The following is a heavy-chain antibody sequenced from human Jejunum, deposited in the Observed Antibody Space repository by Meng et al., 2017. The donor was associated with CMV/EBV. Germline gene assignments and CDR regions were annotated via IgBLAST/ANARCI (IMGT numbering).Heavy chain of an antibody. CDR3: ARDRGSSWYFDY. CDR1: GDSVSSNSAT. Sequence: GDSVSSNSATWNWIRQSPSGGLEWLGRTYYRLRWYNDYALSVKSRISVNADASKNQFSLQLNSVSPEDTAVYYCARDRGSSWYFDYWGQGTLVTVSS. V-gene: IGHV6-1*01. J-gene: IGHJ4*02. CDR2: TYYRLRWYN. D-gene: IGHD2-2*01.